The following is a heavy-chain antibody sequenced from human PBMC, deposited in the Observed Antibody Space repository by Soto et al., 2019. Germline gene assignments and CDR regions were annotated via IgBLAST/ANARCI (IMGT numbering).Heavy chain of an antibody. Sequence: QVQLMESGGGVVQPGRSLRLSCAASGFTFSTYGMHWVRQAPGKGLEWVAVIWYDGNNKYYPDSVKGRFTISRDNSKNTLYLQMNSLRVEDTAVYYCARSYYDFWSGYDYDYGMDVW. CDR1: GFTFSTYG. CDR2: IWYDGNNK. V-gene: IGHV3-33*01. J-gene: IGHJ6*01. CDR3: ARSYYDFWSGYDYDYGMDV. D-gene: IGHD3-3*01.